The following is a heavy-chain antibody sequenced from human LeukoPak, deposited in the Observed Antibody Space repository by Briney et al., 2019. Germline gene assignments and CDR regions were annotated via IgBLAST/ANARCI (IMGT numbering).Heavy chain of an antibody. Sequence: GGSLRLSCAASGFTFDDYTMHWVRQAPGKGLEWVSLISWDGGSTYYADSVKGRFTISRDNSKNSLYLQMNSLRTEDTALYYCATSSTSCYGRYCYYYYMDVWGKGTTVTVSS. V-gene: IGHV3-43*01. D-gene: IGHD2-2*01. CDR1: GFTFDDYT. J-gene: IGHJ6*03. CDR3: ATSSTSCYGRYCYYYYMDV. CDR2: ISWDGGST.